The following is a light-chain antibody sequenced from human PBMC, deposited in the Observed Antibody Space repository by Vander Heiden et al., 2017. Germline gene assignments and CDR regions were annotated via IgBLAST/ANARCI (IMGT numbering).Light chain of an antibody. CDR2: AAS. CDR3: QHSYNIPLT. J-gene: IGKJ1*01. V-gene: IGKV1-39*01. Sequence: DIRMTHSASSLSASVGDRVTITCRASQTISNYLNWYQQKPGTAPALLIYAASSLHSGVPSRFSGSGSGTAFTLTIRSLQPEDFATYYCQHSYNIPLTFGPGTKVEIK. CDR1: QTISNY.